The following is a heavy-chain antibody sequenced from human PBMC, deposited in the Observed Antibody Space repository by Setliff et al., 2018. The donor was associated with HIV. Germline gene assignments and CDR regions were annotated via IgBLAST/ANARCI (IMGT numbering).Heavy chain of an antibody. D-gene: IGHD4-17*01. CDR2: IDPEDGET. CDR1: GYNFGSYF. J-gene: IGHJ4*02. Sequence: GASVKVSCKASGYNFGSYFMHWVRQAPGKGLEWMGRIDPEDGETIYGAKFQGRVTMTTVTSTSTAYMELRSLRSDDTAVYYCARSPGDYLFDYWGQGTLVTVSS. CDR3: ARSPGDYLFDY. V-gene: IGHV1-18*01.